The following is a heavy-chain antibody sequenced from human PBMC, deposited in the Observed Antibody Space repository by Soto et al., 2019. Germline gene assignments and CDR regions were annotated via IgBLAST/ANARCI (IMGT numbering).Heavy chain of an antibody. J-gene: IGHJ6*02. CDR1: GFTFDDYA. D-gene: IGHD2-8*01. CDR3: AKEFLINSQNRNYYGMDV. V-gene: IGHV3-9*01. CDR2: ISWNGGTI. Sequence: GGSLRLSCAASGFTFDDYAMHWVRQAPGKGLEWVSGISWNGGTIGYADSVKGRFTISRDNAKNSLHLQMNSLRAEDTALYYCAKEFLINSQNRNYYGMDVWGQGTTVTVSS.